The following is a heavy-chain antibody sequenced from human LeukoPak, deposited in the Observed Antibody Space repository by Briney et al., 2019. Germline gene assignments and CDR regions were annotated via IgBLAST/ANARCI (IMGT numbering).Heavy chain of an antibody. CDR3: ARRVGIAAANDY. D-gene: IGHD6-13*01. CDR2: IYHSGST. CDR1: GGSISSGGYY. Sequence: SETLSLTCTVSGGSISSGGYYWSWIRQPPGKGLEWIGYIYHSGSTYYNPSLKSRVTISVDRSKNQFSLKLSSVTAADTAVYYRARRVGIAAANDYWGQGTLVTVSS. J-gene: IGHJ4*02. V-gene: IGHV4-30-2*01.